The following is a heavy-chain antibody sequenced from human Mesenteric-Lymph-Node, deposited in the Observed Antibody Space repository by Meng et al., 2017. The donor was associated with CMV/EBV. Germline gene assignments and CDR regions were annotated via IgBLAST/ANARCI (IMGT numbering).Heavy chain of an antibody. CDR3: ARGYGAAYCGGDSPCPPAYGMDV. J-gene: IGHJ6*02. CDR1: GYTFTGYY. D-gene: IGHD2-21*01. V-gene: IGHV1-69*05. Sequence: SVKVSCKASGYTFTGYYIHWVRQAPGQGLEWMGGIIPIFGTANYAQKFQGRVTITTDESTSTAYMELSSLRSEDTAVYYCARGYGAAYCGGDSPCPPAYGMDVWGQGTTVTVSS. CDR2: IIPIFGTA.